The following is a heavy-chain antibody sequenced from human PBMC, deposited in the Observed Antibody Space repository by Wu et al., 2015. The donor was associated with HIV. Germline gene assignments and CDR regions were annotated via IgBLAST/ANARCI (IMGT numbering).Heavy chain of an antibody. CDR1: GGTFSSYA. J-gene: IGHJ6*02. V-gene: IGHV1-69*05. CDR2: IIPIFGTA. D-gene: IGHD3-22*01. CDR3: ASREYYYDSSGYYLGSDYYYGMDV. Sequence: QVQLVQSGAEVKKPGSSVKVSCKASGGTFSSYAISWVRQAPGQGLEWMGGIIPIFGTANYAQKFQGRVTITTDESTSTAYMELSSLRSEDTAVYYCASREYYYDSSGYYLGSDYYYGMDVWGQGTTVTVSS.